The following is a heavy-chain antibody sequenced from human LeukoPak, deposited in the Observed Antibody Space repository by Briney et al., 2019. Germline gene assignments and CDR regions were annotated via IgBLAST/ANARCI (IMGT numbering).Heavy chain of an antibody. D-gene: IGHD2-2*01. CDR1: GGSISSYY. Sequence: SETQSLTCTVSGGSISSYYWSWIRQPPGKGLEWIAYISDIGSINYNPSLKSRVTMSVDTSKNQFSLKLSSVTAADTAVYYCARESRDIVVVPAANDWYFDLWGRGTLVTVSS. V-gene: IGHV4-59*12. CDR2: ISDIGSI. CDR3: ARESRDIVVVPAANDWYFDL. J-gene: IGHJ2*01.